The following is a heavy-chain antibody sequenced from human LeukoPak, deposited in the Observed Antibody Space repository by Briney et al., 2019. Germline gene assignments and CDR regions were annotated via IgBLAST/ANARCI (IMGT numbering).Heavy chain of an antibody. CDR3: ARDGSYYDSSGYYLDY. CDR1: GYTFTSYY. J-gene: IGHJ4*02. Sequence: GASVKVSCKASGYTFTSYYMHWVRQAPGQGLEWMGIINPSGGSTSYAQKFQGRVTMTRDMSTSTVYMELSSLRSEDTAVYCCARDGSYYDSSGYYLDYWGQGTLVTVSS. D-gene: IGHD3-22*01. V-gene: IGHV1-46*01. CDR2: INPSGGST.